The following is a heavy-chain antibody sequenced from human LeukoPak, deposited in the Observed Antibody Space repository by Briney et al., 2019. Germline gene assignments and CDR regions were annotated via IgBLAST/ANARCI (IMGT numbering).Heavy chain of an antibody. CDR3: AKGKTIPAAYFDY. CDR1: GFTFGGYA. V-gene: IGHV3-9*01. CDR2: ISWNSGSI. D-gene: IGHD2-2*01. J-gene: IGHJ4*02. Sequence: SLRLSCAASGFTFGGYALHWVRQAPGKGLEWVSGISWNSGSIGYVDSVKGRFTISRDNARNSLFLQMNSLRAEDTALYYCAKGKTIPAAYFDYWGQGTLVTVSS.